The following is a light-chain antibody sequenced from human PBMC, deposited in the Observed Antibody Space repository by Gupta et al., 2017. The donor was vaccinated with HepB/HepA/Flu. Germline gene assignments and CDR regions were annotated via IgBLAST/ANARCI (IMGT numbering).Light chain of an antibody. CDR3: QQSDTTPQT. CDR2: AAS. V-gene: IGKV1-39*01. Sequence: DIQMTQSPSSLSASVGDRVTITCRASQTIDNYLNWYQQNPGKAPKLLIYAASSLQSGVPSRFSGSGSGKDFTLTISNLQPEDFATYYCQQSDTTPQTFGQGTKVEIK. CDR1: QTIDNY. J-gene: IGKJ1*01.